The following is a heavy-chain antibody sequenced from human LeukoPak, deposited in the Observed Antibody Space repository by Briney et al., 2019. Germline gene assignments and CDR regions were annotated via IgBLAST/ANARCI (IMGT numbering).Heavy chain of an antibody. CDR1: GFTFSSYG. V-gene: IGHV4-34*01. CDR2: INHSGST. D-gene: IGHD4-17*01. Sequence: LRLSCAASGFTFSSYGMHWVRQAPGKGLEWIGEINHSGSTNYNPSLKSRVTISVDTSKNHFSLKLRSVTAADTAVYYCARHRGAHGDYGNWFDPWGQGTLVTVSS. J-gene: IGHJ5*02. CDR3: ARHRGAHGDYGNWFDP.